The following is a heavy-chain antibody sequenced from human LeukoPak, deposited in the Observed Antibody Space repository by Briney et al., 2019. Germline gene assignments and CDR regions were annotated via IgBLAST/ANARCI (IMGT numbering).Heavy chain of an antibody. CDR1: GFTFSSYS. D-gene: IGHD3-10*01. J-gene: IGHJ4*02. CDR2: ISSSSRTI. V-gene: IGHV3-48*02. CDR3: ARAIYGSGSQPWYYFDY. Sequence: PGRSLRLSCAAAGFTFSSYSRNWVRQAPERVLEWVSYISSSSRTISYADSVEGRFTISRDNAKKSLYLQMNSLRDEDTAVYYCARAIYGSGSQPWYYFDYWGQGTLVTVSS.